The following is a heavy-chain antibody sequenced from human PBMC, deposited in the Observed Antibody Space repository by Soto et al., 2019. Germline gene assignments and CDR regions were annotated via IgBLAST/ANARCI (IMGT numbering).Heavy chain of an antibody. CDR3: ARPLDYYDSSWFDY. Sequence: GGSLSLSCAASGFTFSSYGMHWVRQAPGKGLEWVAVIWYDGSNKYYADSVKGRFTISRDNSKNTLYLQMNSLRAEDTAVYYCARPLDYYDSSWFDYWGQGTLVTVSS. J-gene: IGHJ4*02. D-gene: IGHD3-22*01. V-gene: IGHV3-33*01. CDR1: GFTFSSYG. CDR2: IWYDGSNK.